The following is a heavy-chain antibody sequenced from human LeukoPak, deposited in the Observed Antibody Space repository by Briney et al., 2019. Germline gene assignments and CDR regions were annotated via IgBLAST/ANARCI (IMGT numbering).Heavy chain of an antibody. D-gene: IGHD3-10*01. CDR3: ARQYYYGSGNGLDV. Sequence: GGSLRLSCAASGVTFINYGMHWVRQDPGKGLEGVALISYDGSSKYYADSVKGRIIISRDNSNNIMNLQMNSLRTEDTAVYYCARQYYYGSGNGLDVWGQGTTVTVSS. CDR2: ISYDGSSK. CDR1: GVTFINYG. J-gene: IGHJ6*02. V-gene: IGHV3-30*03.